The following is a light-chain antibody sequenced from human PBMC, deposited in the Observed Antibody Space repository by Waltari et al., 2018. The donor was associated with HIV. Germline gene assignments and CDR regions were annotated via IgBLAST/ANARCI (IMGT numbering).Light chain of an antibody. Sequence: QPALTQPPSASGTPAHGVTISCSGSNPNIGTNSVYWYQHPPGMAPKLLIYRNKRRPSVIPDRFSGSSSGTSASLALSGLRSEDEADYYCATWDDSLIWVFGGGTKLTVL. CDR2: RNK. V-gene: IGLV1-47*01. CDR3: ATWDDSLIWV. J-gene: IGLJ3*02. CDR1: NPNIGTNS.